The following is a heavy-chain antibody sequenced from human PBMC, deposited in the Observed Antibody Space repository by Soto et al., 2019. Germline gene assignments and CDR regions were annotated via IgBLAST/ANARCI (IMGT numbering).Heavy chain of an antibody. V-gene: IGHV3-30-3*01. CDR2: ISYDGSNK. CDR1: GFTFSNYA. Sequence: PGGSLRLSCVASGFTFSNYAMNWVRQAPGKGLEWVAVISYDGSNKYYADSVKGRITISRDNSRNTLYLQMNNLRAEDTAMYYCARDLGNNYGSFAYWGQGTLVTVLL. J-gene: IGHJ4*02. D-gene: IGHD4-17*01. CDR3: ARDLGNNYGSFAY.